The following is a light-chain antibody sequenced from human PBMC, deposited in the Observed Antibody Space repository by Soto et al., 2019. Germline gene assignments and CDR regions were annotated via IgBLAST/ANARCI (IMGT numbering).Light chain of an antibody. V-gene: IGLV2-14*01. J-gene: IGLJ3*02. CDR2: EVS. Sequence: QSALPQAASVSGSPGQSIPISCTGASSDVGGYNYVSWYHHHPGNAPKLMIPEVSDRPSGISNHFSGSKSATTASLTISELQAEDEADYSYSSSPSCFSRVFRGRT. CDR3: SSSPSCFSRV. CDR1: SSDVGGYNY.